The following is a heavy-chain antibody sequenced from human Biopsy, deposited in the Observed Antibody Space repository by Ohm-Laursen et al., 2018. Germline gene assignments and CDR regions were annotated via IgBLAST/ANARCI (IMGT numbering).Heavy chain of an antibody. CDR1: GGSISGSS. Sequence: SDTLSLTCTVSGGSISGSSWSWIRQAPGRGLEWVGYISYSGSTSNNPSLKSRITISVDTSKNQISLKVTSVTAADTAVYYCAKHGSGWMGDDALHIWGQGTMVTVSS. CDR3: AKHGSGWMGDDALHI. D-gene: IGHD6-19*01. CDR2: ISYSGST. V-gene: IGHV4-59*08. J-gene: IGHJ3*02.